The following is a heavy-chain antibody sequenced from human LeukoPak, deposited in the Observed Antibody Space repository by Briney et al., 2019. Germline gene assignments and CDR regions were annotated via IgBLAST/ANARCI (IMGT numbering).Heavy chain of an antibody. D-gene: IGHD3-3*01. V-gene: IGHV5-51*01. Sequence: GESLKISCKGSGYSFTSYWIGWVRQMPGKGLEWMGIIYPGDSDTRYSPSFQGQVTISADKSISAAYLQWSSLKASDTAMYYCAREYYDFWSGYPMNYWGQGTLVTVSS. CDR1: GYSFTSYW. CDR3: AREYYDFWSGYPMNY. J-gene: IGHJ4*02. CDR2: IYPGDSDT.